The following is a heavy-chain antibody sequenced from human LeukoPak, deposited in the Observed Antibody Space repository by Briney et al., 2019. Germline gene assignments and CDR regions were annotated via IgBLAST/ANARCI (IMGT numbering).Heavy chain of an antibody. CDR3: ARVRDNTTWFLYYFDY. D-gene: IGHD6-13*01. CDR2: ISRNGDTT. V-gene: IGHV3-64*01. J-gene: IGHJ4*02. CDR1: GFTFSSYA. Sequence: PGGSLRLSCAASGFTFSSYAMHWVRQAPGKGPEYVSTISRNGDTTFYANSVKGRFTISRDNSKNTLYLQMGSLRAEDMAVYYCARVRDNTTWFLYYFDYWSQGTLVTVSS.